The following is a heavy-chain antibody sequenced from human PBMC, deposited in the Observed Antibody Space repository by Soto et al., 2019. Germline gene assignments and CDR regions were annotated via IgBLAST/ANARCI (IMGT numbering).Heavy chain of an antibody. V-gene: IGHV1-3*01. CDR2: INAGNGNT. D-gene: IGHD2-15*01. Sequence: ASVKVSCKASGYTFTSYARQWVRQAPGQRLEWMGWINAGNGNTKYSQKFQGRVTITRDTSASTAYMELSSLRSEDTAVYYCARDRLGYCSGGSCHNWFDPWGQGTPVTSPQ. CDR3: ARDRLGYCSGGSCHNWFDP. CDR1: GYTFTSYA. J-gene: IGHJ5*02.